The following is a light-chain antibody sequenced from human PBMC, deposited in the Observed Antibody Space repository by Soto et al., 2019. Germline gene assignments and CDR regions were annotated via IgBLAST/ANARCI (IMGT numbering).Light chain of an antibody. CDR3: QQDDTAARGSPRT. CDR1: QSISSNN. V-gene: IGKV3-20*01. CDR2: GAS. J-gene: IGKJ1*01. Sequence: EIVLTQSPGTLSLSPGERATLSCRASQSISSNNLAWYQQKPGHAPRLLIHGASSRATGIPDRVSGSGAVTDFTLTISRLEPEEFAGYYCQQDDTAARGSPRTVGQGTKVEVK.